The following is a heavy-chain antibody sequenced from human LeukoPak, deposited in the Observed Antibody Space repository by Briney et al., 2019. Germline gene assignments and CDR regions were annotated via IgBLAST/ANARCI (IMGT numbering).Heavy chain of an antibody. J-gene: IGHJ4*02. V-gene: IGHV3-30*18. CDR2: ISYDGSNK. CDR1: GFTFSSYG. D-gene: IGHD3-22*01. CDR3: AKDRAMIGEGFFDY. Sequence: PGGSLRLSCAASGFTFSSYGMHWVRPAPGEGLEWVAVISYDGSNKYYADSVKGRFTISRDNSKNTLYLQMNSLRAEDTAVYYCAKDRAMIGEGFFDYWGQGTLVTVSS.